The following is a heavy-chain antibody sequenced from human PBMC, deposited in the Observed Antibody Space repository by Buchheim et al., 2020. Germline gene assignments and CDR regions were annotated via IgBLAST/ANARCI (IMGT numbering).Heavy chain of an antibody. CDR3: ARGFGGIARD. J-gene: IGHJ4*02. V-gene: IGHV1-69*04. Sequence: QVHLVQSGADVKKVGSSVKVACKASEGTFGSDAISWVRQAPGQGLEWLGRTMPLAGITNYAQKFQGRVTLTGDKSTSQDYMELTNLRSDDSGTYYCARGFGGIARDWGQGTL. D-gene: IGHD2-15*01. CDR1: EGTFGSDA. CDR2: TMPLAGIT.